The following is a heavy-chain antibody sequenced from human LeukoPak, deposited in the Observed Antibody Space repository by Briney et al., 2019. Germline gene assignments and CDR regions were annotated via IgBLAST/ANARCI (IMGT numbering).Heavy chain of an antibody. CDR1: GGSISSYY. D-gene: IGHD6-19*01. Sequence: SETLSLTCTVSGGSISSYYWSWIRQPPGKGLEWIGYIYYSGSTNYNPSLKSRVTISVDTSKNQFSLKLSSVTAVDTAVYYCARPYSSAWYFDLWGRGTLVTVSS. CDR3: ARPYSSAWYFDL. J-gene: IGHJ2*01. V-gene: IGHV4-59*01. CDR2: IYYSGST.